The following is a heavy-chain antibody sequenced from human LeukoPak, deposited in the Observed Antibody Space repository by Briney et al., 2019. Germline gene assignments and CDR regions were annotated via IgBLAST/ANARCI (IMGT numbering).Heavy chain of an antibody. CDR3: ATRPSMVPRGWDYDYYYGMDV. V-gene: IGHV1-24*01. Sequence: ASVKVSCKVSGYTLTELSMHWVRQAPGKGLERMGGFDPEDGETIYAQKFQGRVTMTEDTSTDTAYMELSSLRSEDTAVYYCATRPSMVPRGWDYDYYYGMDVWGQGTTVTVSS. CDR1: GYTLTELS. D-gene: IGHD4/OR15-4a*01. J-gene: IGHJ6*02. CDR2: FDPEDGET.